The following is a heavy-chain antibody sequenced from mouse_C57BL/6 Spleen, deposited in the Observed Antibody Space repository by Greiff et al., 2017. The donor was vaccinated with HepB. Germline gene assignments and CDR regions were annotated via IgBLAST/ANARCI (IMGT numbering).Heavy chain of an antibody. CDR1: GYTFTDYN. CDR3: ARWGPNTAQATLDY. Sequence: VQLQQSGPELVKPGASMKMSCKASGYTFTDYNMHWVKQSHGKSLEWIGYINPNNGGTSYNQKFKGKATLTVNKSSSTAYMELRSLTSEDSAVYYCARWGPNTAQATLDYWGQGTTLTVSS. J-gene: IGHJ2*01. D-gene: IGHD3-2*02. V-gene: IGHV1-22*01. CDR2: INPNNGGT.